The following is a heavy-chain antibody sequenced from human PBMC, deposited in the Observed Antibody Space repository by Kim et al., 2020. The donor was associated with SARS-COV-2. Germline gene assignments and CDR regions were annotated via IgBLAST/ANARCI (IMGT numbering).Heavy chain of an antibody. CDR1: GFSFSSYA. D-gene: IGHD3-10*01. CDR2: ISGTGGST. J-gene: IGHJ3*01. V-gene: IGHV3-23*01. CDR3: ARVVSGPNGGEAAFAF. Sequence: GGSLRLSCAASGFSFSSYAMSWFRQAPGTGLEWVSSISGTGGSTYYADSVKGRFTISRDNSQSALYLQMKRLRAEDTAIYYCARVVSGPNGGEAAFAFWG.